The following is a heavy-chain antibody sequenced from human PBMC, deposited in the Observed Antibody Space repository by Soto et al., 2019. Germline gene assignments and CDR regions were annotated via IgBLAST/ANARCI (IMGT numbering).Heavy chain of an antibody. Sequence: GGSLRLSCAASGFTFSNYSLNWVRQTPGKGLQWVSSISSSGSYIYYTDSVRGRFTISRDNAKNSVSLQMTSLTADDTALYYCARGPFRGSGWFFDFWGQGTRVTVSS. D-gene: IGHD6-19*01. CDR2: ISSSGSYI. J-gene: IGHJ4*02. V-gene: IGHV3-21*01. CDR1: GFTFSNYS. CDR3: ARGPFRGSGWFFDF.